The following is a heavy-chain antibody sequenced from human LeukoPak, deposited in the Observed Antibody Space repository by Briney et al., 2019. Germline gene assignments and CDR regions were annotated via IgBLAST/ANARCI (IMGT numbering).Heavy chain of an antibody. CDR2: IWYDGSNK. CDR1: GFTFSSYS. Sequence: TGGSLRLSCEASGFTFSSYSIHWVRQAPDKGLEWVAVIWYDGSNKYYADSVKGRFTISRDNSKNTLYLQMNSLRAEDTAVYYCARAGYSSSWGSDYWGQGTLVTVSS. J-gene: IGHJ4*02. D-gene: IGHD6-13*01. CDR3: ARAGYSSSWGSDY. V-gene: IGHV3-33*08.